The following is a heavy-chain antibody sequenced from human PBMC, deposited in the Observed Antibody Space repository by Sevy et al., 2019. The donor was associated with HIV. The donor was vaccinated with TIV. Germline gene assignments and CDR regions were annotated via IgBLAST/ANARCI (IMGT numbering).Heavy chain of an antibody. D-gene: IGHD5-12*01. CDR3: TRGLATADTPEYYFDY. CDR2: ITRNSYEAYGGAT. J-gene: IGHJ4*02. Sequence: GGSLRLSCTTSGFNLDDYAMSWFRQAPGKGLEWVAFITRNSYEAYGGATDYAASVKGRFIISRDDSKSVAYLQMNSLKTEDTAVYYCTRGLATADTPEYYFDYWGQGSLVTVSS. CDR1: GFNLDDYA. V-gene: IGHV3-49*03.